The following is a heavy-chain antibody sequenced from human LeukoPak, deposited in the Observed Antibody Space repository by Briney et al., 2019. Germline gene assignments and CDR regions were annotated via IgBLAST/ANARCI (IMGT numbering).Heavy chain of an antibody. Sequence: PGGSLRLSCAASGFTFSTYAMSWVRQAPGKGLEWVSAISGSGASTYYADSVKGRFTISRDNSKNTLYLQMNSLRAEDTAVHYCAKERIMAVVGTWFDYWGQGTLVAVSS. CDR3: AKERIMAVVGTWFDY. D-gene: IGHD6-19*01. J-gene: IGHJ4*02. CDR2: ISGSGAST. V-gene: IGHV3-23*01. CDR1: GFTFSTYA.